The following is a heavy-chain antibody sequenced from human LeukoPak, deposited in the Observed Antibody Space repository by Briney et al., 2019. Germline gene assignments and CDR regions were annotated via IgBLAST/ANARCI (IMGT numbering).Heavy chain of an antibody. Sequence: GGSLRLSCAASGLIFSSYAMSWVRQVPGKGLEWVSAISGRGGSTLYADSVKGRFTISRDNSKNTLYLQMNSLRAEDTAVYYCAKDRELLLWFGELDYWGQGTLVTVSS. D-gene: IGHD3-10*01. CDR1: GLIFSSYA. CDR3: AKDRELLLWFGELDY. J-gene: IGHJ4*02. CDR2: ISGRGGST. V-gene: IGHV3-23*01.